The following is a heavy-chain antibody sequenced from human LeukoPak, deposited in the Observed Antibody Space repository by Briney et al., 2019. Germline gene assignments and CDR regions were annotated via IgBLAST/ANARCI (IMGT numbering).Heavy chain of an antibody. J-gene: IGHJ4*02. V-gene: IGHV3-30*18. Sequence: GGSLRLSCAASGFSFRNYAMHWLRQPPGKGLEWVGIISYDETTTFYADSVKGRFTVSRDNSKNTLYLQMNSLTTEDTAVYYCAKDSLAYNYDSGDLGTYWGQGTLVIVSS. CDR3: AKDSLAYNYDSGDLGTY. D-gene: IGHD3-10*01. CDR1: GFSFRNYA. CDR2: ISYDETTT.